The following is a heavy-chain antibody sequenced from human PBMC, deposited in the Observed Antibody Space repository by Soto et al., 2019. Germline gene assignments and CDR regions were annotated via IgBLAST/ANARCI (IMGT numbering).Heavy chain of an antibody. Sequence: PSETLSLTCAVYGGSFSGYYWSWIRQPPGKGLEWIGEINHSGSTNYNPSLKSRVTISVDTSKNQFSLKLSSVTAADTAVYYCARGRRFGELYPFDYWGQGTLVTVSS. CDR3: ARGRRFGELYPFDY. CDR1: GGSFSGYY. V-gene: IGHV4-34*01. CDR2: INHSGST. J-gene: IGHJ4*02. D-gene: IGHD3-10*01.